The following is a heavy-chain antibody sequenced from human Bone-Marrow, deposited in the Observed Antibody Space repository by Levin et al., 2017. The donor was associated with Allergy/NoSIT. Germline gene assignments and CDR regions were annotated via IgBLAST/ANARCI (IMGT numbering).Heavy chain of an antibody. V-gene: IGHV3-30*03. CDR1: GFHFRSYA. CDR3: ARGAGQWLVHDALDV. CDR2: VSHDGTTQ. D-gene: IGHD6-19*01. J-gene: IGHJ3*01. Sequence: LSLTCVGSGFHFRSYAMHWVRQAPGRGLEWVALVSHDGTTQYYVDSVRGRFTISRDNSRNTLYLQMSGLRPEDTAVYYCARGAGQWLVHDALDVWGQGTMVTASS.